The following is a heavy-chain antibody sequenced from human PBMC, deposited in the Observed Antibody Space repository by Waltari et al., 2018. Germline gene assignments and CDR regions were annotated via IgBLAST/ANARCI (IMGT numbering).Heavy chain of an antibody. CDR1: GFTVSTNS. CDR3: AGDLYGATNPD. J-gene: IGHJ4*02. D-gene: IGHD2-8*01. CDR2: FHSGGST. V-gene: IGHV3-53*01. Sequence: EVQLVESGGGLIQPGGSLRVSCAASGFTVSTNSISWVRQAPGKGLEWVSLFHSGGSTHYADSVKGRFIISRDNSKNTVYLQMNSLRAEDTAMYYCAGDLYGATNPDWGQGTLVTVSS.